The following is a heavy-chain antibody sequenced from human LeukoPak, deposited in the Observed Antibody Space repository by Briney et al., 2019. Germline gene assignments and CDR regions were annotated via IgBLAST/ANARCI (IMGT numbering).Heavy chain of an antibody. CDR2: ISGSGGST. V-gene: IGHV3-23*01. J-gene: IGHJ2*01. CDR1: GGTFSSYA. Sequence: ASVKVSCKASGGTFSSYAMNWVRQAPGKGLEWVSGISGSGGSTYYADSVKGRFPISRDNSKNTLYLQMNSLRAEDTAVYYCAKGMFGYLGGLYWYFDLWGRGTLVTVSS. D-gene: IGHD3-22*01. CDR3: AKGMFGYLGGLYWYFDL.